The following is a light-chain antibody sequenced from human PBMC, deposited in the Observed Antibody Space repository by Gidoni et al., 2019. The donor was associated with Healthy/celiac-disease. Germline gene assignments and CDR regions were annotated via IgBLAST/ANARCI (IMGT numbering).Light chain of an antibody. CDR3: SSYTSSSTLV. J-gene: IGLJ3*02. V-gene: IGLV2-14*01. Sequence: QSALTQPASVSGSPGQSLTIPCTGTSSDVGGYNYVPWYQQHPGKAPKLMIYEVSNRPSGVSNRFSGSNSGNTASLTISGLQAEDEADYYCSSYTSSSTLVFGGGTKLTVL. CDR1: SSDVGGYNY. CDR2: EVS.